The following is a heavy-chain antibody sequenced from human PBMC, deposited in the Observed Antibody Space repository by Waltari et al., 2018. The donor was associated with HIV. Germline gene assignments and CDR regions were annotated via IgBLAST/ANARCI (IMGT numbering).Heavy chain of an antibody. V-gene: IGHV1-46*01. CDR1: GYTFTNFY. CDR3: GRGTTDYINY. D-gene: IGHD4-4*01. J-gene: IGHJ4*02. CDR2: VNPHGGGP. Sequence: VHLLQSGAEMKKPGASVTVSCTTSGYTFTNFYIHWVRQAPGQGLVWVGMVNPHGGGPLYSEAFPSRLTLTADTSTSTAYLDLTDLTSEDAATYFCGRGTTDYINYWGQGSLVTVSS.